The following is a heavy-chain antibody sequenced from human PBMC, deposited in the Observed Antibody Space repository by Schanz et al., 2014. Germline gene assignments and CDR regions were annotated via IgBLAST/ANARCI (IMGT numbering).Heavy chain of an antibody. V-gene: IGHV3-23*01. J-gene: IGHJ6*02. CDR3: LAPDYDMDV. CDR2: ISGSGGST. CDR1: GFTFSSYA. Sequence: DVHLLESGGGLVQPGGSLRLSCAASGFTFSSYAMSWVRQAPGKGLEWVSAISGSGGSTYYADSVTGRFTISRDNAKNTLYLQMNSLRAEDTAVYYCLAPDYDMDVWGQGTTVTVSS.